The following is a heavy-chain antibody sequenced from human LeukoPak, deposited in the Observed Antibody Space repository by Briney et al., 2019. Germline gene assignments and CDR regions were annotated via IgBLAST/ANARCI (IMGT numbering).Heavy chain of an antibody. CDR3: ARARIVYYYGSGSYYNQRYYYYMDV. V-gene: IGHV3-7*01. Sequence: GGSLRLSCAASGFTFSSYWMSWVRQAPGKGLEWVANIKQDGSEKYYVDSVKGRFTISRDNAKNSLYLQMNSLRAEDTAVYYCARARIVYYYGSGSYYNQRYYYYMDVWGKGTTVTVSS. CDR1: GFTFSSYW. J-gene: IGHJ6*03. CDR2: IKQDGSEK. D-gene: IGHD3-10*01.